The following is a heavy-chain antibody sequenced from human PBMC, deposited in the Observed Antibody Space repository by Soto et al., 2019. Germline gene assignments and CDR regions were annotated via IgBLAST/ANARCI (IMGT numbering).Heavy chain of an antibody. Sequence: QVQLVQSGAEVKKPGASVKVSCKASGYTFTSYGISWVRQAPGQGLEWMGWISAYNGNTNYAQKLQGRIAMTTDTSTSTAYMELRSLRSDDTAVYYCARVPELTMARGVTLSYSYYYYGMDVWGQGTKVTVSS. CDR3: ARVPELTMARGVTLSYSYYYYGMDV. V-gene: IGHV1-18*04. CDR1: GYTFTSYG. J-gene: IGHJ6*02. D-gene: IGHD3-10*01. CDR2: ISAYNGNT.